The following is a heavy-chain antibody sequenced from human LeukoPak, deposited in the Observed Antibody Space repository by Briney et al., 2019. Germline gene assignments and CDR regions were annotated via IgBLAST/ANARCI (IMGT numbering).Heavy chain of an antibody. J-gene: IGHJ4*02. Sequence: SETLSLTCTVSGGSISSSSYYWGWIRQPPGRGLEWIGSIYYSGSTYYNPSLKSRVTISVDTSKNQFSLKLSSVTAADTAVYYCARQGVGVVASLDYWGQGTLVTVSS. D-gene: IGHD2-15*01. CDR3: ARQGVGVVASLDY. CDR1: GGSISSSSYY. V-gene: IGHV4-39*01. CDR2: IYYSGST.